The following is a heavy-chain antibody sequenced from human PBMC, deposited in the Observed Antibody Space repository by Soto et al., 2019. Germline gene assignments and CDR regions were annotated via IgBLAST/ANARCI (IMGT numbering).Heavy chain of an antibody. V-gene: IGHV1-69*13. J-gene: IGHJ3*02. CDR3: AGYCSGGSCYSGPMSAFDI. Sequence: ASVKVSCKASGGTFSSYAISWLRQSPGQGLEWMGGIIPIFGTANYAQKFQGRVTITADESTSTAYMELSSLRSEDTAVYYCAGYCSGGSCYSGPMSAFDIWGQGTMVTVSS. CDR2: IIPIFGTA. CDR1: GGTFSSYA. D-gene: IGHD2-15*01.